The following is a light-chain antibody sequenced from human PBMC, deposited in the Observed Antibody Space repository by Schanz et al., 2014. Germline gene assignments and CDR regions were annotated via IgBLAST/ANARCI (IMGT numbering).Light chain of an antibody. V-gene: IGKV3D-15*01. CDR1: QSVSSN. Sequence: EIVMTQSPATLSVSPGERATLSCRASQSVSSNLAWYQQKPGQAPRLLISDASDRATGIPARFSGSGSGTDFTLTISRLQPEDFAVYFCQQYGSSPPLTFGGGTKVEIK. J-gene: IGKJ4*01. CDR2: DAS. CDR3: QQYGSSPPLT.